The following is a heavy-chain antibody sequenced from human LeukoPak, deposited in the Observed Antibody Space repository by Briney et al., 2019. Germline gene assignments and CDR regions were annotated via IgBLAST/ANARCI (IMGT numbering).Heavy chain of an antibody. J-gene: IGHJ6*03. V-gene: IGHV4-34*01. Sequence: SETLSLTCAVYGVSLRGYYWSWIRQSPEKGLEWIGEVNHEGDSIYSPSLKSRLTVSVDMSKNQFSLDLRSVTAADTAVYFCARGSNYVSDYYFDVWGKGTTVIVSS. CDR2: VNHEGDS. CDR3: ARGSNYVSDYYFDV. CDR1: GVSLRGYY. D-gene: IGHD4-11*01.